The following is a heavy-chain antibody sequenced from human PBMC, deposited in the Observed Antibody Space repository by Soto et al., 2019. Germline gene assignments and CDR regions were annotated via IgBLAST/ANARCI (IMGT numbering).Heavy chain of an antibody. Sequence: ASVKVSCKASGYTFTSYYMHWVRQAPGQGLEWMGIINPSGGSTSYAQKFQGRVTITRDTSASTAYMELSSLRSEDTAVYYCARGETPYYDSSGYPLDYWGQGTLVTVSS. D-gene: IGHD3-22*01. CDR1: GYTFTSYY. V-gene: IGHV1-46*01. CDR2: INPSGGST. CDR3: ARGETPYYDSSGYPLDY. J-gene: IGHJ4*02.